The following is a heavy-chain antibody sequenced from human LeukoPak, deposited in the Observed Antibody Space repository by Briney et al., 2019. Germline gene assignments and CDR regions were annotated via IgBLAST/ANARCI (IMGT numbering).Heavy chain of an antibody. CDR2: IKEDGSDK. CDR3: ARGGGLDV. V-gene: IGHV3-7*03. J-gene: IGHJ6*02. D-gene: IGHD3-16*01. CDR1: GFTFSTYW. Sequence: GGSLRLSCAASGFTFSTYWMTWVRQAPGKGLEWVANIKEDGSDKYYVDSVKGRFTISRDNAKSSLYLQMSNLRAEDTAVYFCARGGGLDVWGQGATVTVSS.